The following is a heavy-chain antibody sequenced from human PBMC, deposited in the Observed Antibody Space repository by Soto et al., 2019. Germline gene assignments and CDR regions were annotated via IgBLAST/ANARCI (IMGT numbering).Heavy chain of an antibody. J-gene: IGHJ4*02. V-gene: IGHV4-31*03. CDR2: ISYGGTT. CDR3: SRGILV. D-gene: IGHD2-15*01. CDR1: GGSMNSGGYC. Sequence: QVQLQESGPGLVKPSQTLSLTCTVSGGSMNSGGYCWNWIRQHPGEGLEWIGCISYGGTTSYNPSLKSRVTISVDTSKNQFSLKLSSVTAAGTAVYYCSRGILVWGQGTLITVSS.